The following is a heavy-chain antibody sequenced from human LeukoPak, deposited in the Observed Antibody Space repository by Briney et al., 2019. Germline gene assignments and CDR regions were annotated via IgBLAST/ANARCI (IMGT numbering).Heavy chain of an antibody. CDR3: ATLDAFDI. J-gene: IGHJ3*02. V-gene: IGHV1-2*02. CDR2: NNPNSGGT. CDR1: GNTFTDYY. Sequence: ASAKVSCKASGNTFTDYYIHWVRQAPGQGFEWMGWNNPNSGGTNYAQKFQGRVTMTRDTSITTAYMELSRLRSDDTAVYYSATLDAFDIWGQGTMVTVSS.